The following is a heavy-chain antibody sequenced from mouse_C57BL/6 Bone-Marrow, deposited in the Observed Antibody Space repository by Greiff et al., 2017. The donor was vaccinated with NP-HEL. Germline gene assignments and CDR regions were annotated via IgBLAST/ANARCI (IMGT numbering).Heavy chain of an antibody. Sequence: EVKLVESGGGLVKPGGSLKLSCAASGFTFSSYAMSWVRQTPEKRLEWVATISDGGSYTYYPDNVKGRFTISRDNAKNNLYLQMSHLKSEDTAMYYCARGCYYGNFGDQGTLVTVSA. J-gene: IGHJ3*01. D-gene: IGHD2-1*01. V-gene: IGHV5-4*03. CDR2: ISDGGSYT. CDR1: GFTFSSYA. CDR3: ARGCYYGNF.